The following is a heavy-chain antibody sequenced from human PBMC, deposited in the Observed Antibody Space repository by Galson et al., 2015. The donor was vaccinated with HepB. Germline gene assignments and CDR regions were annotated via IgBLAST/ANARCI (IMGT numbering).Heavy chain of an antibody. CDR3: ARDTYYDSSGYYY. CDR1: GFTFSSYS. Sequence: SLRLSCADSGFTFSSYSMNWVRQAPGKGLEWVSSISSSSSYIYYADSVKGRFTISRDNAKNSLYLQMNSLRAEDTAVYYCARDTYYDSSGYYYWGQGTLVTVSS. CDR2: ISSSSSYI. V-gene: IGHV3-21*01. D-gene: IGHD3-22*01. J-gene: IGHJ4*02.